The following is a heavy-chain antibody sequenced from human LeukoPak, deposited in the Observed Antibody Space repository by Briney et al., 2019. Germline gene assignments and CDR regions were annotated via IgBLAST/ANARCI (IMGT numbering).Heavy chain of an antibody. D-gene: IGHD2-15*01. CDR1: GFTLSSYG. CDR3: ARDSGYAFDT. J-gene: IGHJ3*02. CDR2: IRSSSSTI. V-gene: IGHV3-48*02. Sequence: GGSLRLSCAASGFTLSSYGMNWVRQAPGKGLEWVSYIRSSSSTIYYADSVKGRFTISSDNAKNSLYLQMNTLRDEDTAVYFCARDSGYAFDTWGQGTMVTVSS.